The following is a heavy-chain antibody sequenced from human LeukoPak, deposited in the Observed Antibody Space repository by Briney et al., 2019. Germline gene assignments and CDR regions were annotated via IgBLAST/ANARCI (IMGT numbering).Heavy chain of an antibody. Sequence: IKADGSVKHYVDSVEGRFSISRDNARSSLYLQMNSLRAEDTAVYYCGRDSDYQRKSGGLYAHYAAIDIWGHGTMVTVSS. J-gene: IGHJ3*02. CDR2: IKADGSVK. D-gene: IGHD2-8*02. CDR3: GRDSDYQRKSGGLYAHYAAIDI. V-gene: IGHV3-7*01.